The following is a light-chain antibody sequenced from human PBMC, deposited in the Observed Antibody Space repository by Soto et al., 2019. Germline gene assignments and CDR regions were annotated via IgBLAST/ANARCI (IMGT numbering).Light chain of an antibody. CDR1: QGITNY. V-gene: IGKV1-16*02. J-gene: IGKJ5*01. CDR3: HQYNAYPIT. Sequence: DIQMTQAPCAGSASVGERVTITCRASQGITNYLAWFQQKPGKAPKSLIYAASSLQSGVPAKFSGSGSGTDFTLTITNLQPEDSAIYYCHQYNAYPITFGPGTRLEIK. CDR2: AAS.